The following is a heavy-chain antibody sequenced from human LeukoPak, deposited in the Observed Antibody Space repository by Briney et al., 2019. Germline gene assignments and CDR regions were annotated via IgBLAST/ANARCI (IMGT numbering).Heavy chain of an antibody. CDR1: GYTFTGYY. Sequence: ASVKVSCKASGYTFTGYYMHWVRQAPGQGLEWMGRINPNNGATTYAQKLQGRVTITGDTSISTAYMELSSLRSDDTAVYYCTRESGSYHGNDYWGQGTLVTVSS. CDR2: INPNNGAT. V-gene: IGHV1-2*06. J-gene: IGHJ4*02. D-gene: IGHD1-26*01. CDR3: TRESGSYHGNDY.